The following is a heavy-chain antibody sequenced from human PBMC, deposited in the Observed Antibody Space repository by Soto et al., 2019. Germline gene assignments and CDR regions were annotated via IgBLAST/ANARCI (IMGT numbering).Heavy chain of an antibody. J-gene: IGHJ6*02. D-gene: IGHD5-18*01. Sequence: GGSLRLSCAASGFTFSNAWMNWVRQAPGKGLEWVGRIKSKTDGGTTDYAAPVKGRFTISRADSKNTLYLQMNSLKTEDTAVYYCTTELGGYSYGDFYYYYGMDVWGQGTTVTVSS. CDR1: GFTFSNAW. CDR2: IKSKTDGGTT. V-gene: IGHV3-15*07. CDR3: TTELGGYSYGDFYYYYGMDV.